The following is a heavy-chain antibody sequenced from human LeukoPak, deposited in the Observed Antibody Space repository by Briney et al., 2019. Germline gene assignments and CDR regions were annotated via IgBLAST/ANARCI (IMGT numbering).Heavy chain of an antibody. Sequence: ASVKVSCKASGYTFTNYYMHWVRQAPGQGLEWMGWINTNTGNPTHAQGFTGRCVFSLDTSVSTAYLQISSLKAEDTAVYSCARVAEYSSGWYDPLDYWGQGTLVTVSS. J-gene: IGHJ4*02. CDR3: ARVAEYSSGWYDPLDY. D-gene: IGHD6-19*01. CDR2: INTNTGNP. CDR1: GYTFTNYY. V-gene: IGHV7-4-1*02.